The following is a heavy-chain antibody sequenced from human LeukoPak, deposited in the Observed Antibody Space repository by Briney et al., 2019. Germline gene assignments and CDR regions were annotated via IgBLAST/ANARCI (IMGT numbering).Heavy chain of an antibody. CDR2: ISYDGSNK. CDR3: ARGTGLVRFYLEH. Sequence: AGALRLSCAASGFSFSSYTMHWVRQPPGKGLEWVAVISYDGSNKYYADPVKGLFTIYRDNRKNTLYLQMNSLRAEDTAVYFCARGTGLVRFYLEHWGQGALVTVSS. D-gene: IGHD6-6*01. J-gene: IGHJ1*01. CDR1: GFSFSSYT. V-gene: IGHV3-30*04.